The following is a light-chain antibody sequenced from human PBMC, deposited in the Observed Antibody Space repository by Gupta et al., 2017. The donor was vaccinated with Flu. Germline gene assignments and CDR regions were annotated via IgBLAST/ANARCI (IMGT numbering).Light chain of an antibody. J-gene: IGKJ3*01. Sequence: ASVSSSTGDSATLPCRASQGISSYLAWDQQKPGKAPKLLIYDASNLQSGVPSRFSGSGSGTDFTLTISCLEPEDFANYYCQQSDNYPLFTFGHGTKVDIK. V-gene: IGKV1-8*01. CDR3: QQSDNYPLFT. CDR2: DAS. CDR1: QGISSY.